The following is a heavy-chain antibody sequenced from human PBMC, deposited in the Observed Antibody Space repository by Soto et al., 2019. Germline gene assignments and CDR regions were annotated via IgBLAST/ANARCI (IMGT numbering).Heavy chain of an antibody. CDR3: ARDLEDYGWGSYRPPLDYGMDV. J-gene: IGHJ6*02. D-gene: IGHD3-16*02. CDR2: ISSSSSYT. Sequence: GGSLRLSCAASGFTLSDYYMSWIRQAPGKGLEWVSYISSSSSYTNYADSVKGRFTISRDNAKNSLYLQMNSLRAEDTAVDYCARDLEDYGWGSYRPPLDYGMDVWGQGTTVTVSS. CDR1: GFTLSDYY. V-gene: IGHV3-11*06.